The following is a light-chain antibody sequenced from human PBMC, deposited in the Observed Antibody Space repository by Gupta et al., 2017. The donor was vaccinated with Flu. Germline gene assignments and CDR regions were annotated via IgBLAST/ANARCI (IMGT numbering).Light chain of an antibody. J-gene: IGKJ1*01. Sequence: DAVMTQSPLSLPVTLGQPASISCRSSESLVYSDGDSYVSWFHQRPGQSPRRLIYKASNRDSGVPDRISGSGSGTDFTLTISRLEAEDVGVYYGMHSTRLPWTFGQGTKVEI. CDR3: MHSTRLPWT. CDR1: ESLVYSDGDSY. V-gene: IGKV2-30*01. CDR2: KAS.